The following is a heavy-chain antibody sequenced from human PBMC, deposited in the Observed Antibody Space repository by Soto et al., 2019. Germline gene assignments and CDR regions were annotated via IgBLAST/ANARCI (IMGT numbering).Heavy chain of an antibody. CDR1: GFTFSSYA. D-gene: IGHD3-16*01. V-gene: IGHV3-30-3*01. CDR3: ARDFWGWQLGPFDY. CDR2: ISYDGSNK. Sequence: LRLSCAASGFTFSSYAMHWVRQAPGKGLEWVAVISYDGSNKYYADSVKGRFTISRDNSKNTLYLQMNSLRAEDTAVYYCARDFWGWQLGPFDYWGQGTLVTVSS. J-gene: IGHJ4*02.